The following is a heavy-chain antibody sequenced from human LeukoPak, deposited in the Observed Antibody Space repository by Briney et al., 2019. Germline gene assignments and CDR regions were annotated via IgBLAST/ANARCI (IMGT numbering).Heavy chain of an antibody. CDR1: GGSISSYY. V-gene: IGHV4-4*07. CDR3: AREKFYYDSSGYYPIDY. Sequence: SETLSLTCTVSGGSISSYYWSWIRQPAGMGLEWIGRIYTSGSTNYNPSLKSRVTMSVDTSKNQFSLKLSSVTAADTAVYYCAREKFYYDSSGYYPIDYWGQGTLVTVSS. D-gene: IGHD3-22*01. CDR2: IYTSGST. J-gene: IGHJ4*02.